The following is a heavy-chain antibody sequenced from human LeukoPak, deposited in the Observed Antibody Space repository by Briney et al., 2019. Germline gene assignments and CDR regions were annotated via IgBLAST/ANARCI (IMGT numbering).Heavy chain of an antibody. D-gene: IGHD6-19*01. J-gene: IGHJ4*02. CDR2: IYYSGTT. CDR3: ARHPSAVAGKTFDY. Sequence: SETLSLTCTVSGGSIRSYYWSWIRQPPGEGLEWIGYIYYSGTTNYNPSLKSRVTISVDTSKNQFSLKLSSMTAADTAVYYCARHPSAVAGKTFDYWGQGTLVTVSS. CDR1: GGSIRSYY. V-gene: IGHV4-59*08.